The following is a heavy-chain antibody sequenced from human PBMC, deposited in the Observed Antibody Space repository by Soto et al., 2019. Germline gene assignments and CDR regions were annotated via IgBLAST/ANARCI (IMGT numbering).Heavy chain of an antibody. J-gene: IGHJ2*01. V-gene: IGHV1-69*12. CDR3: ARGNHRWLQLWYFDI. Sequence: QVQLVQSGAEVKKPGSSVKVSCKASGGTFSSYAISWVRQAPGQGLEWTGGIIPIFGTVNYAQKFQGRVRITADESQSTAYMELSRLRSEDTAVYYCARGNHRWLQLWYFDIWGRGTLVTVSS. D-gene: IGHD5-12*01. CDR2: IIPIFGTV. CDR1: GGTFSSYA.